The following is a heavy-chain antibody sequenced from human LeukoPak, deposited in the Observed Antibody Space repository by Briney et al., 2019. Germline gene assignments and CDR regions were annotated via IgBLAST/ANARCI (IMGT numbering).Heavy chain of an antibody. CDR1: GGSMSNIYY. Sequence: SETLSLTCNVSGGSMSNIYYWGWIRQPPGKGLEWIGNIFYSGITYYNPSLKSRVTISIDTSNNQFSLTLSSVTAADTAFYYCARDPKSAVAADWFDPWGQGTLVTVSS. D-gene: IGHD6-19*01. V-gene: IGHV4-39*07. CDR3: ARDPKSAVAADWFDP. CDR2: IFYSGIT. J-gene: IGHJ5*01.